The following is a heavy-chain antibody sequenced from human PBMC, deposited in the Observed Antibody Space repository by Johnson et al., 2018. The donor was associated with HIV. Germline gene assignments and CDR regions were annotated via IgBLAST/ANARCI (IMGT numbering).Heavy chain of an antibody. J-gene: IGHJ3*02. CDR3: AKDGYSYVFDAFDI. CDR1: GFTFDDYA. Sequence: QLVESGGGLVQPGRSLRLSCAASGFTFDDYAMHWVRQAPGKGLEWVSGISWNSGSIGYASSVEGRFTISRDNAKNSLYLQMNSLRAEDTALYYCAKDGYSYVFDAFDIWGQGTMVTVSS. D-gene: IGHD5-18*01. CDR2: ISWNSGSI. V-gene: IGHV3-9*01.